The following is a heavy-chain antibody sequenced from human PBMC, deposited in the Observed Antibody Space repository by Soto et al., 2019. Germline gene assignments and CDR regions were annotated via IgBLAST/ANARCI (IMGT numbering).Heavy chain of an antibody. CDR3: AKDVSWHDSSQGFDY. J-gene: IGHJ4*02. Sequence: PGGSLRLSCAVSGFTFSNYAMSWVRQAPGKGLKWVSAISGSGGSTYYADSVKGRFTISRDNSKSTLYLQMNSLRAEDTAVYYCAKDVSWHDSSQGFDYWGQGTLVTVSS. D-gene: IGHD3-22*01. V-gene: IGHV3-23*01. CDR1: GFTFSNYA. CDR2: ISGSGGST.